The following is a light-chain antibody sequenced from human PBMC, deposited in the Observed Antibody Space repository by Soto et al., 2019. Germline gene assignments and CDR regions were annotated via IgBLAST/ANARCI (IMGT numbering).Light chain of an antibody. J-gene: IGKJ1*01. Sequence: DIQMTQSPSSLSASVGDTVTITCRASHIITNYLNWYQQKPGKAPKLLIYAASSLQSGVPSRFSGSGSGTDFTLTISSLQPEDCATYYCQQTYSTPQTFGQGTKVEIK. V-gene: IGKV1-39*01. CDR2: AAS. CDR3: QQTYSTPQT. CDR1: HIITNY.